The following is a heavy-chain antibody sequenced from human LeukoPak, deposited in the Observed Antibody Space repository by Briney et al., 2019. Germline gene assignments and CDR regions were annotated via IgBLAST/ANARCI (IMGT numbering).Heavy chain of an antibody. J-gene: IGHJ4*02. CDR3: ALQWLRY. V-gene: IGHV4-34*01. Sequence: SETLSLTCAVYGGSFSGYYWSWIRQPPGKGLEWIGEINYSGSTNYNPSLKSRATISVDTSKNQFSLKLSSVTAADTAVYYCALQWLRYWGQGTLVTVSS. CDR1: GGSFSGYY. CDR2: INYSGST. D-gene: IGHD5-12*01.